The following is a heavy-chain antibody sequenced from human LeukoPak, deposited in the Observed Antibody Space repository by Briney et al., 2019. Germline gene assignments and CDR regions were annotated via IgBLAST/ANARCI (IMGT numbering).Heavy chain of an antibody. CDR1: GFTFSNYN. D-gene: IGHD3-3*01. V-gene: IGHV3-21*01. J-gene: IGHJ4*02. Sequence: GGSLRLSCAASGFTFSNYNMNWVRQAPGKGLEWVSSITSSSTYIYYADSVKGRFTISRDDAKNSLYLQMNSLRAEDTAVYYCARVGGYGRGTVLRFLEWLLHSDYWGQGTLVTVSS. CDR2: ITSSSTYI. CDR3: ARVGGYGRGTVLRFLEWLLHSDY.